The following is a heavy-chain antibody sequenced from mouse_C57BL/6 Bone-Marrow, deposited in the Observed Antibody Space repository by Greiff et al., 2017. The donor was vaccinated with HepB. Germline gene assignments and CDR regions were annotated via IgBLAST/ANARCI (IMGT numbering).Heavy chain of an antibody. Sequence: VQLQQSGAELVRPGTSVKLSCKASGYTFTSYWMHWVKQRPGQGLEWIGVIDPSDSYTNYNQKFKGKATLTVDTSSSTAYMQLSSLTSEDSAVYYCATVGYWGQGTTLTVSS. CDR3: ATVGY. CDR1: GYTFTSYW. CDR2: IDPSDSYT. J-gene: IGHJ2*01. V-gene: IGHV1-59*01.